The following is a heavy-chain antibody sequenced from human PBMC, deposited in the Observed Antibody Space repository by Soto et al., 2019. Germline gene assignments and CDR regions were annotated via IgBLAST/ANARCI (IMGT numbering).Heavy chain of an antibody. J-gene: IGHJ4*02. CDR3: ARVAADAYWSGYDDY. D-gene: IGHD3-3*01. CDR1: GGSISNYH. CDR2: ISYTGST. Sequence: SETRSLTCSVSGGSISNYHWSWIRQPPGKGLEWIGYISYTGSTNYSPSLKSRVTMLLATSKKQFSLKLSSVTAADTAVYYCARVAADAYWSGYDDYWGQGTLVTVSS. V-gene: IGHV4-59*01.